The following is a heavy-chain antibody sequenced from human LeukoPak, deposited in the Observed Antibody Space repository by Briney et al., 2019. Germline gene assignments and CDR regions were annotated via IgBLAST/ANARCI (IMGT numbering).Heavy chain of an antibody. CDR1: GFTFSSYA. Sequence: PGGSLRLSCAASGFTFSSYAMHWVRQAPGKGLEWVAVISYDGSNKYYADSVKGRFTISRDNAKNSLYLQMNSLRAEDTAVYYCARDSSGWYDVWGKGTTVTVSS. CDR2: ISYDGSNK. D-gene: IGHD6-19*01. J-gene: IGHJ6*04. V-gene: IGHV3-30*04. CDR3: ARDSSGWYDV.